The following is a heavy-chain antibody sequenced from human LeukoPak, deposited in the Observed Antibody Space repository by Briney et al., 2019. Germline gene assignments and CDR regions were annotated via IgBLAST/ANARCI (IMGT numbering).Heavy chain of an antibody. CDR3: ASSMYSSSWYYYYMDV. CDR1: GGTFSSYA. V-gene: IGHV1-69*05. D-gene: IGHD6-13*01. Sequence: SVKVSCKASGGTFSSYAISWVRQAPGQGLEWMGGIIPIFGTANYAQKFQGRVTITTDESTSTAYMELSSLRSEDTAVYYCASSMYSSSWYYYYMDVWGKGTTVTVSS. J-gene: IGHJ6*03. CDR2: IIPIFGTA.